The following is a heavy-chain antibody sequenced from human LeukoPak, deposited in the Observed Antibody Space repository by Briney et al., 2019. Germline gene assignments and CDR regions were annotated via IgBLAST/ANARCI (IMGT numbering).Heavy chain of an antibody. CDR2: INHSGST. D-gene: IGHD2-2*01. J-gene: IGHJ4*02. CDR1: GGSFSGYY. V-gene: IGHV4-34*01. Sequence: SETLSLTCAVYGGSFSGYYWSWIRQPPGKGLEWIGEINHSGSTTYNPSPKSRVTISVDTSKNQFSLKLSSVTAADTAVYYCARAMPDCSSTSCYSVWGQGTLVTVSS. CDR3: ARAMPDCSSTSCYSV.